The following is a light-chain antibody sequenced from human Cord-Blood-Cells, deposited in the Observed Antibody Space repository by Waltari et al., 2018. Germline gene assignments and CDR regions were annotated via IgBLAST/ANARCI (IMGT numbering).Light chain of an antibody. Sequence: DIQMTQSPSSLSASVGDRVTITCRASQSISSYLNWYQQKPGKAPNLLIYAASSLQSGVPSRFSGSGCGRDFTLTIGNLQPEDFATYYCQQSYSTPGTFGQGTKVEIK. V-gene: IGKV1-39*01. J-gene: IGKJ1*01. CDR2: AAS. CDR3: QQSYSTPGT. CDR1: QSISSY.